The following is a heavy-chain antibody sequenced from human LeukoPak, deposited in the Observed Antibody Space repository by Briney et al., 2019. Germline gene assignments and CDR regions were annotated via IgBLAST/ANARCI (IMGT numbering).Heavy chain of an antibody. CDR1: GGSFSGYY. D-gene: IGHD3-16*01. CDR3: ARGGGIAFDI. V-gene: IGHV4-34*01. Sequence: PSETLSLTCAVYGGSFSGYYWSWIRQPPGKGLEWIGEINHSGSTNYNPSLKSRVTISVDTSKKQFSLKLGSVTAADTAVYYCARGGGIAFDIWGQGTMVTVSS. CDR2: INHSGST. J-gene: IGHJ3*02.